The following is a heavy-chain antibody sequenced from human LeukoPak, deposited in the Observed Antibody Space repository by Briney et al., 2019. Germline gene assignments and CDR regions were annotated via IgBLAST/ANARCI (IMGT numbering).Heavy chain of an antibody. Sequence: GGSLRLSCAASGFTFSDYYMSWIRQAPGKGLEWVSYISSSSSYTNYADSVKGRFTISRDNAKNSLYLQMNSLRAEDTAVYYCARASRGGSGRYYPSYYYYGMDVWGKGTTVTVSS. D-gene: IGHD3-10*01. V-gene: IGHV3-11*06. J-gene: IGHJ6*04. CDR2: ISSSSSYT. CDR3: ARASRGGSGRYYPSYYYYGMDV. CDR1: GFTFSDYY.